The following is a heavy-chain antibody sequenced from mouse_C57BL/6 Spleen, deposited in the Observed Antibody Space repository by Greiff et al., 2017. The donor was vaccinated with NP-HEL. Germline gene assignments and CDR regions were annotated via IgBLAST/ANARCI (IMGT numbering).Heavy chain of an antibody. CDR2: IYPGSGST. J-gene: IGHJ1*03. CDR3: ARFKAGYSTYWYFDV. D-gene: IGHD2-3*01. CDR1: GYTFTSYW. Sequence: QVQLQQPGAELVKPGASVKMSCKASGYTFTSYWITWVKQRPGQGLEWIGDIYPGSGSTNYNGKFKSKATLTVDTSSSTAYMQLSSLTSEDSAVDYCARFKAGYSTYWYFDVWGTGTTVTVSS. V-gene: IGHV1-55*01.